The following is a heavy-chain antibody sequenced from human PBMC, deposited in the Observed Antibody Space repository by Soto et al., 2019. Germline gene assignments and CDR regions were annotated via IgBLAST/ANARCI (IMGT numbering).Heavy chain of an antibody. CDR3: TTRGSYYGSYFDY. Sequence: LRLSCAASGFTFSNAWMSWVRQAPGKGLEWVGRIKSKTDGGTTDYAAPVKGRFTISRDDSKNTLYLQMNSLKTEDTAVYYCTTRGSYYGSYFDYWGQGTLVTVS. CDR1: GFTFSNAW. V-gene: IGHV3-15*01. J-gene: IGHJ4*02. CDR2: IKSKTDGGTT. D-gene: IGHD1-26*01.